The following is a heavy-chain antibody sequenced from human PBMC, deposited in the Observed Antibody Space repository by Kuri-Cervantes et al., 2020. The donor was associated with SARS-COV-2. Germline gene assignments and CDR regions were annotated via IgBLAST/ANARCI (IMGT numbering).Heavy chain of an antibody. CDR3: ARDVEVHGSYTFDL. CDR2: IDPSGSTI. CDR1: GFTFSKNY. D-gene: IGHD3-10*01. V-gene: IGHV3-11*01. J-gene: IGHJ4*02. Sequence: GGSLRLTCEASGFTFSKNYMSWIRQAPGKGLEWISHIDPSGSTIYYADSVLGRFSVSRGDAKNSVHLQMNSLRVEDTALYFCARDVEVHGSYTFDLWGQGSLVTVSS.